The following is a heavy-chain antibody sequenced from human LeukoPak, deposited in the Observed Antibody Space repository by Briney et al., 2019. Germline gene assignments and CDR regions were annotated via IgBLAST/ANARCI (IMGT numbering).Heavy chain of an antibody. CDR1: GFTFGDHA. J-gene: IGHJ4*02. D-gene: IGHD1-26*01. Sequence: GGSLRLSCTASGFTFGDHAMSWVRQAPGKGLEWITFIRSKAYGGTAEYAASVRGRFSISRGDSKSIAYLQMNSLETEDTAMYYCTRSTYSSTYYVVFDSWGQGTLVTVSS. V-gene: IGHV3-49*04. CDR3: TRSTYSSTYYVVFDS. CDR2: IRSKAYGGTA.